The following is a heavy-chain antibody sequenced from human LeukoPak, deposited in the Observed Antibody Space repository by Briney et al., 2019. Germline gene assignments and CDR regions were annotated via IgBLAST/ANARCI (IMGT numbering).Heavy chain of an antibody. CDR1: GFNFKLSA. D-gene: IGHD6-13*01. CDR2: ISGSGSRGSCIIGGNT. CDR3: AKGRCGDSSCWYFDA. V-gene: IGHV3-23*01. Sequence: GGSLRLSCAASGFNFKLSAMSWGRQAPGKGLEWVALISGSGSRGSCIIGGNTYYADSVKGRFTNSRDDSQNTVYLQMNSVRAEDTAIYFCAKGRCGDSSCWYFDAWAKGTRVTVSS. J-gene: IGHJ4*02.